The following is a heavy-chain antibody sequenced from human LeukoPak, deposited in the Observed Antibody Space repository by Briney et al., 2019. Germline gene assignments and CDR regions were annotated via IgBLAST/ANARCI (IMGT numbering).Heavy chain of an antibody. Sequence: PGRSLRLSCAASGFTFSSYGMHWVRQAPGKGLEWVAVISYDGSNKYYADSVKGRFTISRDNSKNTLYLQMNSLRAEDTAVYYCGSIIEGESSSSFDYWGQGTLVTVSS. D-gene: IGHD6-6*01. J-gene: IGHJ4*02. V-gene: IGHV3-30*19. CDR2: ISYDGSNK. CDR3: GSIIEGESSSSFDY. CDR1: GFTFSSYG.